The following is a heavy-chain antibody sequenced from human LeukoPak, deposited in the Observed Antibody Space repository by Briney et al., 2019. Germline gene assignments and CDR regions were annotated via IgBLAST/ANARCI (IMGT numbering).Heavy chain of an antibody. CDR2: ISYDGSNK. J-gene: IGHJ4*02. CDR3: ARGHAPWYYYDSSGEYYFDY. CDR1: GFTFSSYA. D-gene: IGHD3-22*01. V-gene: IGHV3-30*04. Sequence: GGSLRLSCAASGFTFSSYAMHWVRQAPGKGLEWVAVISYDGSNKYYADSVKGRFTISRDNAKNSLYLQMNSLRAEDTAVYYCARGHAPWYYYDSSGEYYFDYWGQGTLVTVSS.